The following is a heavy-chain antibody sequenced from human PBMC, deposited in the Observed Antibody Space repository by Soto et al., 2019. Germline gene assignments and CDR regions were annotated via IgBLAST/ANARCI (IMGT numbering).Heavy chain of an antibody. D-gene: IGHD2-2*01. CDR3: ARVGYRPDIVVVPAAMGWFDP. CDR2: IFPGDSDT. J-gene: IGHJ5*02. Sequence: EVQLVQSGAEVKKPGESLKISCETSGYIFTSYWIGWVRQMPGKGLEWMGIIFPGDSDTRYSPSFQGQVTISADKSISTAYLQWSSLKASDTAMYYCARVGYRPDIVVVPAAMGWFDPWGQGTLVTVSS. CDR1: GYIFTSYW. V-gene: IGHV5-51*01.